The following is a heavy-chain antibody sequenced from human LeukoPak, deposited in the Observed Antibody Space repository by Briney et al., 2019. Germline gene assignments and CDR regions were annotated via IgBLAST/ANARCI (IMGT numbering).Heavy chain of an antibody. Sequence: GGSLRLSCVASGFTFSTFAMSWIRQAPGKGLEWVSYISSSGSTIYYADSVKGRFTISRDNAKNSLYLQMNSLRAEDTAVYYCARSGTHYDFWSGYYTVGYWGQGTLVTVSS. V-gene: IGHV3-11*01. D-gene: IGHD3-3*01. CDR3: ARSGTHYDFWSGYYTVGY. CDR1: GFTFSTFA. CDR2: ISSSGSTI. J-gene: IGHJ4*02.